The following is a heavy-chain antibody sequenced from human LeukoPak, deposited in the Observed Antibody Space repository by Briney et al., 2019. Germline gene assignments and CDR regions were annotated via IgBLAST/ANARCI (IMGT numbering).Heavy chain of an antibody. V-gene: IGHV3-11*01. CDR2: ITNSGSRI. CDR3: ARDASGNYPYFDY. D-gene: IGHD4-11*01. J-gene: IGHJ4*02. CDR1: GFTFSDYY. Sequence: WGSLRLSCAASGFTFSDYYMSWFRQAPGKGLEWVSYITNSGSRIYSPESVKGRFTISRDNAKDSLYLQMNSLRAEDTAVYFCARDASGNYPYFDYWGQGTLVTVSS.